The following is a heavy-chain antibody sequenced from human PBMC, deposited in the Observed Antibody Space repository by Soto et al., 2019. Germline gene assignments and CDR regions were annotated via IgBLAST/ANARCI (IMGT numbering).Heavy chain of an antibody. V-gene: IGHV1-2*02. J-gene: IGHJ6*02. CDR3: ARGLGMDV. Sequence: QVQLVQSGAEVKKPGASVKVSCKASGYTFTAYYMHWVRQAPGQGLEWMGWINPNSGVTNHAQKFHGRVTMTRDTSISTAYMELRRLKSDDTAVYYCARGLGMDVWGQGTTVTVSS. CDR1: GYTFTAYY. CDR2: INPNSGVT.